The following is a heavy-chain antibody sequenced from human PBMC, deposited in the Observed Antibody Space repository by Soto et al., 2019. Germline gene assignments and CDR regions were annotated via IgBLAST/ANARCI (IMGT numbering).Heavy chain of an antibody. CDR1: GFTFSDYY. D-gene: IGHD3-3*01. J-gene: IGHJ4*02. CDR2: ISSSGSTI. Sequence: GGSLRLSCAASGFTFSDYYMSWIRQAPGKGLEWVSYISSSGSTIYYADSVKGRFTISRDNAKNSLYLQMNSLRAEDTAVYYCARVRFLEGLPRRRNYFDYWGQGTLVTVSS. CDR3: ARVRFLEGLPRRRNYFDY. V-gene: IGHV3-11*01.